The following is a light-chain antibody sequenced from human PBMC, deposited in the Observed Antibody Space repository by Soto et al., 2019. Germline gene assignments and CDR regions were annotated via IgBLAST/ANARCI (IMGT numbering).Light chain of an antibody. V-gene: IGKV1-39*01. J-gene: IGKJ2*01. CDR2: GAS. CDR1: QSIANY. CDR3: QQSYSMPYT. Sequence: DIQMTQSPSSLSASDGDRVAITCRTSQSIANYLNWYQQKPGKAPNLLIYGASSLQSGVPSRFSGSGSGTDFTLTISSLQPEDFATYYCQQSYSMPYTFGQGTKLEIK.